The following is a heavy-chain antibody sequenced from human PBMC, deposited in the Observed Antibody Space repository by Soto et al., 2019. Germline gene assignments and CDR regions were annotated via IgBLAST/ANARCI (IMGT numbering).Heavy chain of an antibody. V-gene: IGHV3-23*01. CDR3: AKWIDSSGWNNY. Sequence: GGSLRLSCAASGFTFSSYAMSWVRQAPGKGLEWVSAISGSGGSTYYADSVKDRFTISRDNSKNTLYLQMNSLRAEDTAVYYCAKWIDSSGWNNYWGQGTLVTVSS. J-gene: IGHJ4*02. CDR2: ISGSGGST. D-gene: IGHD6-19*01. CDR1: GFTFSSYA.